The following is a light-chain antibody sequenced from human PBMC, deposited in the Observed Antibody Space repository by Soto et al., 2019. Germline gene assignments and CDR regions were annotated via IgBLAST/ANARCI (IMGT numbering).Light chain of an antibody. J-gene: IGLJ3*02. Sequence: QSALTQPASVSGSPGQSITISCTGTGSDIGRYDFVSWFQQHPGKVPKLVIYEVSSRPSGVSDRFSGSKSGNTASLTISGLQTEDEADYYCGSYTSATTWVFGGGTKLTVL. V-gene: IGLV2-14*01. CDR2: EVS. CDR3: GSYTSATTWV. CDR1: GSDIGRYDF.